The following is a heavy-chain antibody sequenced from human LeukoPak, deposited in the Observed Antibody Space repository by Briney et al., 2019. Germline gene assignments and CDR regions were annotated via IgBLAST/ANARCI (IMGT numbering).Heavy chain of an antibody. CDR1: GGSIGNGVYY. Sequence: SQTLSLTCTVSGGSIGNGVYYWSWIRQHPGKGLEWIGYIYYSGSTYYSPSLKSRLTMSVDTSKNQFSLKLSSVTAADTAVYYCARDLGGGSFDFWGQGTLVTVSS. D-gene: IGHD2-15*01. CDR3: ARDLGGGSFDF. V-gene: IGHV4-31*03. J-gene: IGHJ4*02. CDR2: IYYSGST.